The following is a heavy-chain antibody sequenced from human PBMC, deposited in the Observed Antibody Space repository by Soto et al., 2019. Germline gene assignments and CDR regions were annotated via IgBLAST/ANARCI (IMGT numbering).Heavy chain of an antibody. CDR1: GGSISSGGYY. V-gene: IGHV4-31*03. D-gene: IGHD4-17*01. Sequence: QVQLQESGPGLVKPSQTLSLTCTVSGGSISSGGYYWSWIRQHPGKGLEWIGYIYYSGSTYYNPSLKSRVTISVDTSKNQFSLKLSSVTAADTAVYYCARDRRLGVSQQSQIDYWGQGTLVTVSS. CDR3: ARDRRLGVSQQSQIDY. CDR2: IYYSGST. J-gene: IGHJ4*02.